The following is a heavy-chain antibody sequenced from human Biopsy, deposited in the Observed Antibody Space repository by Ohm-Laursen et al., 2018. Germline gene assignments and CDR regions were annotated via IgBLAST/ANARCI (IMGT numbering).Heavy chain of an antibody. CDR1: GGTFTNHA. CDR3: ARFPLGAYDDGGSYRAVEHWYFDL. Sequence: GSSVKVSCKASGGTFTNHAVGWVRQAPGQGLEWVGSSIPLFNTANYADKFQGRVTLTADKSTTTAYMELSSLRSEDTAIYYCARFPLGAYDDGGSYRAVEHWYFDLWGRGTLVTVSS. V-gene: IGHV1-69*06. J-gene: IGHJ2*01. D-gene: IGHD3-22*01. CDR2: SIPLFNTA.